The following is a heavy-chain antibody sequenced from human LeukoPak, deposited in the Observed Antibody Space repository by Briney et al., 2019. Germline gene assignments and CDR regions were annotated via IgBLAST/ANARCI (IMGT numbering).Heavy chain of an antibody. Sequence: GGSLRLSCAGSGFTFNYWMTWVRQAPGKGLEWVANIKHDGSGKYYVDSVKGRFTISRDNAKNSLYLQMNSLRVEDTALYYCARFGYDSGLDYWGQGTLVTVSS. D-gene: IGHD6-19*01. CDR1: GFTFNYW. CDR2: IKHDGSGK. V-gene: IGHV3-7*04. CDR3: ARFGYDSGLDY. J-gene: IGHJ4*02.